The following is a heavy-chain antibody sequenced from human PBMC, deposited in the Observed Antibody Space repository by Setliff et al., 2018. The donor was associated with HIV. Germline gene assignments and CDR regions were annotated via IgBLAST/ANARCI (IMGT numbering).Heavy chain of an antibody. D-gene: IGHD6-19*01. CDR3: ASLFSKEVAGDDY. J-gene: IGHJ4*02. CDR1: GFTFDDYG. Sequence: PGGSLRLSCTASGFTFDDYGMAWVRQAPGKGLEWVSGINWNGAATGYANSVEGRFTISRDNTKNSLYLQMNRLRAEDTALYYCASLFSKEVAGDDYWGQGTLVTVSS. CDR2: INWNGAAT. V-gene: IGHV3-20*04.